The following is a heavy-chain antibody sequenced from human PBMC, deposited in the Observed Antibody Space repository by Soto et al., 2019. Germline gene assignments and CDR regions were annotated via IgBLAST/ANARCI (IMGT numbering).Heavy chain of an antibody. V-gene: IGHV5-51*01. D-gene: IGHD1-1*01. Sequence: PGESLKISCSVSGYTFTSYWIGWVRQLPGKGLEWMGIIYPGNSEIRYTPSFQGQVTISADKSIRTAYLHWNSLKASDTAVYYCAKEKPTTTCFDYWGPGTLVTVSS. CDR3: AKEKPTTTCFDY. CDR1: GYTFTSYW. CDR2: IYPGNSEI. J-gene: IGHJ4*02.